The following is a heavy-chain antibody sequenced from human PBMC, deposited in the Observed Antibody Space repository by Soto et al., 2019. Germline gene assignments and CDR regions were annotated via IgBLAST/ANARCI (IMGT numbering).Heavy chain of an antibody. Sequence: GSLRLSCEGSGFTSSSYFMHWVRQSPCNGLEWVALISFDGSKKNYADSVKGRFTISRDNSKNMMYLQMNSLRPEDTAVYYCARGVFYYYGSSGYSPDYWGQGTLVTVSS. CDR2: ISFDGSKK. V-gene: IGHV3-30-3*01. CDR3: ARGVFYYYGSSGYSPDY. J-gene: IGHJ4*02. D-gene: IGHD3-22*01. CDR1: GFTSSSYF.